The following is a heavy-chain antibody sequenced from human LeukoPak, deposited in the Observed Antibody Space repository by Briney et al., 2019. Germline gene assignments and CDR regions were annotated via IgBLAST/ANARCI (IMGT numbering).Heavy chain of an antibody. J-gene: IGHJ6*02. Sequence: PSETLSLTCTVSGGSISSYYWSWIRQPPGKALEYIGYIYYSGSTNYNPSLKSRVTISVDTSKNQFSLKLSSVTAADTAVYYCARLLRFFGTGYYYGMDVWGQGTTVTVSS. CDR3: ARLLRFFGTGYYYGMDV. D-gene: IGHD3-3*01. CDR1: GGSISSYY. CDR2: IYYSGST. V-gene: IGHV4-59*12.